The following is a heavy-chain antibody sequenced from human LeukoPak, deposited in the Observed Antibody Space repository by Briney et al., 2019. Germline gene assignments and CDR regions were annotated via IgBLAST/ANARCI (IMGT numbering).Heavy chain of an antibody. CDR2: ISGSGGST. D-gene: IGHD3-16*01. Sequence: PGGSLRLSCAASGFTFSTNSMNWVRQAPGKGLEWVSAISGSGGSTYYADSVKGRFTISRDNSKNTLYLQMNSLRAEDTAVYYCAKELPAGETLLLFDYWGQGTLVTVSS. V-gene: IGHV3-23*01. CDR1: GFTFSTNS. J-gene: IGHJ4*02. CDR3: AKELPAGETLLLFDY.